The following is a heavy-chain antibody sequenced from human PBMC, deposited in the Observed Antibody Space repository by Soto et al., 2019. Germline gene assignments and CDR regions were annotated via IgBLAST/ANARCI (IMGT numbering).Heavy chain of an antibody. Sequence: GESLKISCKGSGYSFTSYWIGWVRQMPGKGLEWLGIIYPGDSDTRYSPSFQGQVTISADKSISTAYLQWSSLKAPDTAMYYCARLTPYDYVWGSYRNGSGGDIWGQGTKGTV. J-gene: IGHJ3*02. CDR2: IYPGDSDT. D-gene: IGHD3-16*02. V-gene: IGHV5-51*01. CDR3: ARLTPYDYVWGSYRNGSGGDI. CDR1: GYSFTSYW.